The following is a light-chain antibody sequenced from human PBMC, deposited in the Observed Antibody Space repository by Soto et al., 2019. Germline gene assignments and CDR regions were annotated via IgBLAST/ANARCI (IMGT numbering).Light chain of an antibody. CDR3: QQRSNWPGT. J-gene: IGKJ2*02. CDR2: DAS. V-gene: IGKV3-11*01. CDR1: QSVSSY. Sequence: EIVLTQSPATLSLSPGERATLSCRASQSVSSYLAWYQQKPGQAPRLLIYDASNRATGIPARFSGSGSGTDFTLTISSLAPEDVAVYYCQQRSNWPGTFGQGTKLEIK.